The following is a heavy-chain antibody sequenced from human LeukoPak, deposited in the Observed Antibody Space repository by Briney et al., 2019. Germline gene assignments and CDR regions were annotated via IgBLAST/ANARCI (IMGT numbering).Heavy chain of an antibody. CDR2: IRYDGSNR. Sequence: GGSLRLSCGASGFTFSSYGMHWVRQAPGKGLEWVAFIRYDGSNRYYADSVKGRFTISRDNSKNTLYLQMNSLRAEDTAVYYCAKDRATMIVMIRTAPRGELDYWGQGSLVTVSS. J-gene: IGHJ4*02. D-gene: IGHD3-22*01. V-gene: IGHV3-30*02. CDR1: GFTFSSYG. CDR3: AKDRATMIVMIRTAPRGELDY.